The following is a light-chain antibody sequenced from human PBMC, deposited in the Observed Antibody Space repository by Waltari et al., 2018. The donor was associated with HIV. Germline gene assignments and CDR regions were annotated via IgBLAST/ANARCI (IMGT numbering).Light chain of an antibody. CDR1: QSISSN. V-gene: IGKV1-39*01. Sequence: DIQMTKSPSSLSASVGDRITLTCRASQSISSNLNWYQQKPGRAPKLLIYAASSLQSAVPSRFSGSGSGTDFTLTISSLQPEDFATYYCQQSYSTRLTFGQGTKVEIK. J-gene: IGKJ1*01. CDR2: AAS. CDR3: QQSYSTRLT.